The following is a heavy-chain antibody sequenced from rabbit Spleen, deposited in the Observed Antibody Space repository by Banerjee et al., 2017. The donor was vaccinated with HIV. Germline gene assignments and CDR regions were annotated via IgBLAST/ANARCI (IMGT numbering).Heavy chain of an antibody. Sequence: QSLEESGGDLVKPGASLTLTCTASGFSFSSSYWMCWVRQAPGKGLEWIACIRGGSSGNTYSAIWAKGRFTISKTSSTTVTLQMTSLTAADTATYFCARDTSSSFSSYGMDLWGPGTLVTVS. V-gene: IGHV1S40*01. CDR2: IRGGSSGNT. CDR3: ARDTSSSFSSYGMDL. J-gene: IGHJ6*01. D-gene: IGHD1-1*01. CDR1: GFSFSSSYW.